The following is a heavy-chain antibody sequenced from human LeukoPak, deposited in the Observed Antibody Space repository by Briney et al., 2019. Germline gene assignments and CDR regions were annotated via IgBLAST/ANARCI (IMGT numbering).Heavy chain of an antibody. CDR3: ARVGIQLRLPYFDY. J-gene: IGHJ4*02. CDR1: GFTFSSYS. CDR2: ISSSSSTI. V-gene: IGHV3-48*01. Sequence: PGGSLRLSCAASGFTFSSYSMNWVRQAPGKGLEWVSYISSSSSTIYYADPVKGRFTISRDNAKNSLYLQMNSLRAEDTAVYYCARVGIQLRLPYFDYWGQGTLVTASS. D-gene: IGHD5-18*01.